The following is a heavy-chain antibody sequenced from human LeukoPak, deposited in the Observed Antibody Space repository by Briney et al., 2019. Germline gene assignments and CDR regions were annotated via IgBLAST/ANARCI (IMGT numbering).Heavy chain of an antibody. CDR2: IYYSGST. CDR1: GGSISSYY. J-gene: IGHJ4*02. CDR3: GGHYYDTDC. Sequence: PSETLSLTCTVSGGSISSYYWSWIRQPPGKGLEWIGYIYYSGSTNYNPSLKSRVTISVDTSKNQFSLKLSSVTAADTAVYYCGGHYYDTDCWGQGTLVTVSS. D-gene: IGHD3-22*01. V-gene: IGHV4-59*01.